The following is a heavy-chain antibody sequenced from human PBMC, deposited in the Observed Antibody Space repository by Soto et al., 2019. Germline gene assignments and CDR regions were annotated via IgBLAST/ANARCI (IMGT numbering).Heavy chain of an antibody. V-gene: IGHV4-34*01. CDR1: GGSFSGYY. J-gene: IGHJ6*02. CDR2: INHSGST. Sequence: PSETLSLTCAVYGGSFSGYYWSWIRQPPGKGLEWIGEINHSGSTNYNPSLKSRVTISVDTSKNQFSLKLSPVTAADTAVYYCARIAARSGYGMDVWGQGTTVTVSS. D-gene: IGHD6-6*01. CDR3: ARIAARSGYGMDV.